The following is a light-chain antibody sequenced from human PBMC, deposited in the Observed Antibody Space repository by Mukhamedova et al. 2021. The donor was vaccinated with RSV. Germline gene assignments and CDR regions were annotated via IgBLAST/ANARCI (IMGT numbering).Light chain of an antibody. CDR3: QQYNSYLLT. J-gene: IGKJ4*01. Sequence: WYQRRVHGKVPKLLIYAASTLQSGVPSRFSGSGSGTEFTLTISSLQPDDFATYYCQQYNSYLLTFGGGTKVEIK. CDR2: AAS. V-gene: IGKV1-27*01.